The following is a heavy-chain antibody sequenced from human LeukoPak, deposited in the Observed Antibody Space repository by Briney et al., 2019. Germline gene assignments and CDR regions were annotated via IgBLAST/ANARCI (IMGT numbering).Heavy chain of an antibody. CDR2: FNPDSGGT. V-gene: IGHV1-2*02. CDR3: ARQQQLLDY. J-gene: IGHJ4*02. CDR1: GYTFTGYY. D-gene: IGHD6-13*01. Sequence: ASVKVSCNASGYTFTGYYMHWVRQAPGQGLEWMGWFNPDSGGTHYAQKFQGRVTMTRDTSISTAYMELNRLRSDDTAVYYCARQQQLLDYWGQGTLVTVSS.